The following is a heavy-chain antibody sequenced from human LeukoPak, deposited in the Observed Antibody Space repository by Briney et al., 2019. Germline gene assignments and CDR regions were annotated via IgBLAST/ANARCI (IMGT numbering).Heavy chain of an antibody. CDR3: ARDTPYGSGSYYRFGYFQH. J-gene: IGHJ1*01. CDR1: GGTVTSYA. D-gene: IGHD3-10*01. V-gene: IGHV1-69*05. CDR2: IMPIFGRA. Sequence: ASGKVSRKAAGGTVTSYAISWVGQAPGQGGEGMEGIMPIFGRANYAHKPQGRGTITTDKDTSTDYMDLKRQRSEDPAVYYCARDTPYGSGSYYRFGYFQHWGQGTLVTVSS.